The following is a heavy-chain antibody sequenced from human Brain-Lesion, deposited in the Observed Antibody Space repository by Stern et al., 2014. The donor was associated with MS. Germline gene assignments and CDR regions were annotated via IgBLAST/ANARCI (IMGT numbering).Heavy chain of an antibody. CDR1: DGSISNFSYY. CDR3: ARRLAYDSSGYVDAFDI. Sequence: QLXXSGPGLVKPSETLSLTCTVSDGSISNFSYYWGWIRQPPGKGLEWFGNIYPSGSANSKPSLRSRPPISVDTSKNQFSLTLTSVTAADTAVYYCARRLAYDSSGYVDAFDIWGQGTMVIVSS. D-gene: IGHD3-22*01. V-gene: IGHV4-39*01. J-gene: IGHJ3*02. CDR2: IYPSGSA.